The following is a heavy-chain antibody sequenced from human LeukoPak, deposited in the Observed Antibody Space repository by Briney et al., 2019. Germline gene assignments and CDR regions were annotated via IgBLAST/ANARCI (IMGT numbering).Heavy chain of an antibody. V-gene: IGHV1-69*05. CDR2: IIPIFGTA. D-gene: IGHD1-26*01. Sequence: ASVKVSCKASGGTFSSYAISWVRQAPGQGLEWMGGIIPIFGTANYAQKFQGRVTMTRDMSTSTVYMELSSLRSEDTAVYYCARDPGRVGATSYKYFDYWGQGTLVTVSS. J-gene: IGHJ4*02. CDR1: GGTFSSYA. CDR3: ARDPGRVGATSYKYFDY.